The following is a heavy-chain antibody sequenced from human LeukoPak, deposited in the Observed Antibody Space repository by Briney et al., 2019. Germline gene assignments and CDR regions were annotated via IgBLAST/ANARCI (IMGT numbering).Heavy chain of an antibody. Sequence: KPSETLSLTCAVYGGSFSGYYWSWIRQPPGKGLEWIGEINHSGSTNYNPSLKSRVTISVDTSKNQFSLKLSSVTAADTAVYYCARGGRSWTLRYNWFDPWGQGTLVTVSS. V-gene: IGHV4-34*01. CDR1: GGSFSGYY. J-gene: IGHJ5*02. CDR2: INHSGST. CDR3: ARGGRSWTLRYNWFDP. D-gene: IGHD6-13*01.